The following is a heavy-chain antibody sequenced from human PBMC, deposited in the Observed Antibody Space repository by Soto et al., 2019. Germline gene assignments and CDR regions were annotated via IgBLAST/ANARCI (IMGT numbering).Heavy chain of an antibody. J-gene: IGHJ4*02. CDR3: AKDKGDYDAFDY. Sequence: EVQLLESGGGLVQPGGSLRLSCAASGFTFSSYAMSWVRLAPGKGLEWVSAISGSGGSTYYADSVKGRFTISRDNSKNTLYLQMNSLRAEDTAVYYYAKDKGDYDAFDYWGQGTLVTLSS. D-gene: IGHD4-17*01. CDR1: GFTFSSYA. V-gene: IGHV3-23*01. CDR2: ISGSGGST.